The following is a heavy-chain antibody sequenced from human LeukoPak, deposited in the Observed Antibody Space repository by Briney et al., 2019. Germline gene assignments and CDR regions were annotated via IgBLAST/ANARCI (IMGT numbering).Heavy chain of an antibody. V-gene: IGHV4-38-2*01. Sequence: SETLSLTCAVSGYSINSDYYWGWIRQPPGKGPEWIGSFYHSGSTYYNPSLKSRVTISVDTSTNQFSLKLNSVTAADTAVYYCARQYQLLYPDYWGQGNLVTVSS. D-gene: IGHD2-2*02. J-gene: IGHJ4*02. CDR2: FYHSGST. CDR3: ARQYQLLYPDY. CDR1: GYSINSDYY.